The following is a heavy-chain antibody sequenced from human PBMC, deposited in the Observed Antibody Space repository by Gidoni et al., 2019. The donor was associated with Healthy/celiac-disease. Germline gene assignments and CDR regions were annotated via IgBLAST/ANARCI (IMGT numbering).Heavy chain of an antibody. CDR1: GYTFTSYY. CDR3: ARESSSGWDY. CDR2: INPRGGST. V-gene: IGHV1-46*03. D-gene: IGHD6-19*01. J-gene: IGHJ4*02. Sequence: QVQLVQSGAEVKKPGASVKVSCKASGYTFTSYYMHGVRQAPGQGLEWMGIINPRGGSTSYAQQVQGRVTMTRDTSTSTVYMELSSLGSEDTAVYYCARESSSGWDYWGQGTLVTVSS.